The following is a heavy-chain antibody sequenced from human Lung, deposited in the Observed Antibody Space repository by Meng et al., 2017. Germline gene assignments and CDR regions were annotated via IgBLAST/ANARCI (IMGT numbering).Heavy chain of an antibody. V-gene: IGHV3-30*01. CDR2: MSFDGAQI. CDR3: ARDKPPNDV. CDR1: GFTFNTYA. J-gene: IGHJ2*01. Sequence: QVGLVGSGGGVVQPGGSLRLSCAASGFTFNTYAMHWVRQAPGKGLEWVSLMSFDGAQIYYSDSVRGRFTISRDNSKNTLYLQMNSLRAEDTVVYYCARDKPPNDVWGRGTLVTVSS.